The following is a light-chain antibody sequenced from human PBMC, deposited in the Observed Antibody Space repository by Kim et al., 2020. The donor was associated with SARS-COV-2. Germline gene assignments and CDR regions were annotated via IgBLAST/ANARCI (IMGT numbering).Light chain of an antibody. Sequence: VLILGTGSSSNIAAGCDVNWYQHFPGTAPKLLMYSNDNRPSGVPDRFSGSKSGTSASLAISGLQAEDEAYYYCQSYDSGLRAWVFGGGTQLTVL. CDR3: QSYDSGLRAWV. CDR2: SND. V-gene: IGLV1-40*01. J-gene: IGLJ2*01. CDR1: SSNIAAGCD.